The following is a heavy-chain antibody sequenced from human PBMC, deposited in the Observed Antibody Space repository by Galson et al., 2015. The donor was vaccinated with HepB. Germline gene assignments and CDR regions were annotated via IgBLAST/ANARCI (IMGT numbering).Heavy chain of an antibody. Sequence: ETLSLTCAVSGYSISSGYYWGWIRQPPGKGPEWIGSIYHSGSTYYNPSLKSRVTISVDTSKNQFSLKLSSVTAADTAVYYCARDGIAARPYFDYWGQGTLVTVSS. D-gene: IGHD6-6*01. CDR2: IYHSGST. V-gene: IGHV4-38-2*02. CDR1: GYSISSGYY. CDR3: ARDGIAARPYFDY. J-gene: IGHJ4*02.